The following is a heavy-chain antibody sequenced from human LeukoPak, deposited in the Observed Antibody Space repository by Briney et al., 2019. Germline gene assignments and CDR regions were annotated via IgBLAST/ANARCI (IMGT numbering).Heavy chain of an antibody. CDR3: ARQDGSQVQAAFDP. CDR2: IYYSGST. J-gene: IGHJ5*02. V-gene: IGHV4-39*01. CDR1: GGSISSSSYY. Sequence: PSETLSLTCTVSGGSISSSSYYWGWIRQPPWKGLEWIGSIYYSGSTYYNPSLKSRVTISVDTSKNQFSLKLSSVTAADTAVYYCARQDGSQVQAAFDPWGQGTLVTVSS. D-gene: IGHD2-2*01.